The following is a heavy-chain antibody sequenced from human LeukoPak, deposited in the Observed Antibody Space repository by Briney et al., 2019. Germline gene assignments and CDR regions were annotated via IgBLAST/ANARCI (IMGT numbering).Heavy chain of an antibody. CDR3: AKPAAYCGGDCYPNWFDP. D-gene: IGHD2-21*02. Sequence: KPGGSLRLSCAASKFTFNDYTMNWVRQTPGKGLEWVSSISGSSRYKHYADSVRGRFTISRDNAKNSLYLQMNSLRAEDTAVYYCAKPAAYCGGDCYPNWFDPWGQGTLVTVSS. CDR1: KFTFNDYT. CDR2: ISGSSRYK. V-gene: IGHV3-21*04. J-gene: IGHJ5*02.